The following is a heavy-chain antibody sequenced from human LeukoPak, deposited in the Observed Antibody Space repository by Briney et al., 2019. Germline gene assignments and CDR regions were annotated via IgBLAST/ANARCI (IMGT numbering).Heavy chain of an antibody. D-gene: IGHD6-6*01. CDR1: GFTFSTFSNYG. V-gene: IGHV3-23*01. CDR2: SSGSHGTT. J-gene: IGHJ3*02. Sequence: GGTLRLSCAASGFTFSTFSNYGMSWVRQAPGKGLEWVSASSGSHGTTYYADSVKGRFTISRDNSKNTLYLQMNSLRAEDTAVYYCARDLTRIAALAFDIWGQGTMVTVSS. CDR3: ARDLTRIAALAFDI.